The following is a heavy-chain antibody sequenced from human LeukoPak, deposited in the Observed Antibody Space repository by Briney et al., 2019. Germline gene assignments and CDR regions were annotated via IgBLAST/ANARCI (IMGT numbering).Heavy chain of an antibody. Sequence: GGSLRLSCAASGFTFSSYVMNWVRLAPGKGLEWVSAITGSGVTTYYADSVKGRFTISRDNSKNTLYLQMSSLRAEDTAVYYCAKDAAATLQFDYWGQGTLVTVSS. J-gene: IGHJ4*02. CDR1: GFTFSSYV. V-gene: IGHV3-23*01. CDR2: ITGSGVTT. D-gene: IGHD6-13*01. CDR3: AKDAAATLQFDY.